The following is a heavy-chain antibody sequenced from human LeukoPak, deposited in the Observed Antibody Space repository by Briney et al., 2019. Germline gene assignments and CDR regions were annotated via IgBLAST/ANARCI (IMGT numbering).Heavy chain of an antibody. CDR1: GFTFSSYW. CDR2: IKQDGSEK. V-gene: IGHV3-7*03. CDR3: AKDLSGGSLDY. Sequence: GGSLRLSCAASGFTFSSYWMSWVRQAPGMGLEWVANIKQDGSEKNYVDSAKGRFTISRDNSKNTLFLQMNSLRAEDTAAYYCAKDLSGGSLDYWGQGTLVTVSS. J-gene: IGHJ4*02. D-gene: IGHD1-26*01.